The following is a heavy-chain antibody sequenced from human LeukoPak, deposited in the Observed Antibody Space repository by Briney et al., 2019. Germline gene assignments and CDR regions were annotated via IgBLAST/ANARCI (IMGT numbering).Heavy chain of an antibody. CDR1: GGTFSSYA. Sequence: SVKVSCKASGGTFSSYAISWVRQAPGQGLEWMGGIIPIFGTANYAQKFQGRVTITTDESTSTAYMELSSLRSEDTAVYYCARGDYYYDSSGYYTEHFQHWGQGTLVTVSS. D-gene: IGHD3-22*01. CDR3: ARGDYYYDSSGYYTEHFQH. J-gene: IGHJ1*01. CDR2: IIPIFGTA. V-gene: IGHV1-69*05.